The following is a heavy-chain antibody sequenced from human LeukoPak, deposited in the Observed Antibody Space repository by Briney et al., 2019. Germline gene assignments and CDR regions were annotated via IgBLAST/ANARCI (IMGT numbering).Heavy chain of an antibody. Sequence: GSLGLSCAAYGFTFSNYWMNWVRQAPGKGLEWVANIKQDGSEQYYVDSVKGRFTISRDNAKNSLYLQMNSLRAEDTAVYYCASDPHHASRMDVWGQGTTVTVSS. V-gene: IGHV3-7*01. CDR3: ASDPHHASRMDV. CDR2: IKQDGSEQ. CDR1: GFTFSNYW. D-gene: IGHD1-14*01. J-gene: IGHJ6*02.